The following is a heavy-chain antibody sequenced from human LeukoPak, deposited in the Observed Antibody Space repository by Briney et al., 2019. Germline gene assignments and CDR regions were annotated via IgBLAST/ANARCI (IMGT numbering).Heavy chain of an antibody. CDR1: GYTSTGYY. D-gene: IGHD3-22*01. CDR2: INPNSGGT. CDR3: ARNYYDSSGYYSLFDP. J-gene: IGHJ5*02. V-gene: IGHV1-2*02. Sequence: ASVKVSCKASGYTSTGYYIHWVRQAPGQGLEWMGWINPNSGGTNYAQKFQGRVTMTRDTSISTAYMELSRLRSDDTAVYYCARNYYDSSGYYSLFDPWGQGTLVTVSS.